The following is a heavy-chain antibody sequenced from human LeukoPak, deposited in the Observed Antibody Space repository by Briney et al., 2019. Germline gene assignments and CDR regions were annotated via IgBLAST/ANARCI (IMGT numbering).Heavy chain of an antibody. CDR2: IYYSGST. J-gene: IGHJ3*02. Sequence: SESLSLTCTVSGGSISSYYWSWIRQPPGKGLEWIGYIYYSGSTNYNPSLKSRVTISVDTSKNQFSLKLSSVTAADTAVYYCARGVGWGDAFDIWGQGTMVTVSS. V-gene: IGHV4-59*01. D-gene: IGHD3-16*01. CDR1: GGSISSYY. CDR3: ARGVGWGDAFDI.